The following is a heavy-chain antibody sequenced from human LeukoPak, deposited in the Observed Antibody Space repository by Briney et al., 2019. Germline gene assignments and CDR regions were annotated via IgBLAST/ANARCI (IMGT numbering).Heavy chain of an antibody. CDR2: IYTSGST. CDR3: ASRLLWFGDLYGMDV. J-gene: IGHJ6*02. Sequence: NPSETLSLTCTVSGGSISSYYWSWIRQPAGKGLEWIGRIYTSGSTNYNPSLKSRVTMSVDTSKNQFSLKLSSVTAADTAVYYCASRLLWFGDLYGMDVWGQGTTVTVSS. CDR1: GGSISSYY. V-gene: IGHV4-4*07. D-gene: IGHD3-10*01.